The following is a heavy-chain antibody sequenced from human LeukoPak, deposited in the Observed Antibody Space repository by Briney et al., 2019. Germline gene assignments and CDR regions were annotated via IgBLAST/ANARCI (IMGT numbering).Heavy chain of an antibody. J-gene: IGHJ6*02. V-gene: IGHV3-30-3*01. Sequence: GGSLRLSCAASGFTFSSYAMHWVRQAPGKGLEWAAVISYDGSNKYYADSVKGRFTISRDNSKNTLYLQMNSLRAEDTAVYYCARVVYDSSGYYWTSYYYYGMDVWGQGTTVTVSS. CDR1: GFTFSSYA. D-gene: IGHD3-22*01. CDR2: ISYDGSNK. CDR3: ARVVYDSSGYYWTSYYYYGMDV.